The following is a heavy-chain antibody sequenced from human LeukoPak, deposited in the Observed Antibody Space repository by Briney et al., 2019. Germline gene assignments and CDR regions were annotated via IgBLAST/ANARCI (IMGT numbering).Heavy chain of an antibody. CDR3: AKENRWE. D-gene: IGHD1-14*01. CDR1: GFTFRSYS. J-gene: IGHJ4*02. V-gene: IGHV3-23*01. CDR2: ISGSGATT. Sequence: GGSLRLSCAASGFTFRSYSMNWVRQGPGKGLEWVSRISGSGATTHYTESVTGRFTISRDNSKNTLYLQMNSLGAEDTAVYYCAKENRWEWGQGTLVTVSS.